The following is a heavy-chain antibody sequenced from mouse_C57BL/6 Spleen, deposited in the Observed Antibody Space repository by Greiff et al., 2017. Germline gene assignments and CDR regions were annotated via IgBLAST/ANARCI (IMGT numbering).Heavy chain of an antibody. V-gene: IGHV1-82*01. J-gene: IGHJ2*01. D-gene: IGHD1-1*01. CDR3: ARITTVVPYYFDY. Sequence: VQLQQSGPELVKPGASVKISCKASGYAFSSSWMNWAKQRPGKGLEWIGRIYPGDGDTNYNGKFKGKATLTADKSSSTAYMQLSSLTSEDSAVYFCARITTVVPYYFDYWGQGTTLTVSS. CDR1: GYAFSSSW. CDR2: IYPGDGDT.